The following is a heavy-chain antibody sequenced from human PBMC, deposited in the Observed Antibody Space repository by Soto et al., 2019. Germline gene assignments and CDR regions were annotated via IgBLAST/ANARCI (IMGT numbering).Heavy chain of an antibody. Sequence: GGSLRLSCAASGFTFSSYAMSRVRQAPGKGLEWVSAISDSGGSTYYADSVKGRFTISRDNSKNTLSLQMNSLRAEDTAVYYCAKVKRFEQQLVPWGQGTLVTV. D-gene: IGHD6-13*01. CDR2: ISDSGGST. CDR3: AKVKRFEQQLVP. V-gene: IGHV3-23*01. J-gene: IGHJ5*02. CDR1: GFTFSSYA.